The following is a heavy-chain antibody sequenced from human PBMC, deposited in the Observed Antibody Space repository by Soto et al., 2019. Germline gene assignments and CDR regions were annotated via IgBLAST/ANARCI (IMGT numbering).Heavy chain of an antibody. CDR3: SASGREVRGYDYKDAEGLDI. Sequence: QVQLVQSGPEVKKPGSSVKVSCEASGGTFSNFAVNWVRQAPGQGLEWVGGIIPLFNVAKYAHKFEVRVTIVADDSTIKDYMDWSSLRSDYTDVYSCSASGREVRGYDYKDAEGLDIWCQGTMVTDTS. CDR2: IIPLFNVA. CDR1: GGTFSNFA. J-gene: IGHJ3*02. V-gene: IGHV1-69*01. D-gene: IGHD4-4*01.